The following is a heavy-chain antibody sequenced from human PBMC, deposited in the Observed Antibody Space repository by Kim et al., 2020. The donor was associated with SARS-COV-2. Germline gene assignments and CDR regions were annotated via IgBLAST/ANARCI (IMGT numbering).Heavy chain of an antibody. J-gene: IGHJ5*02. CDR2: IYYSGST. CDR3: ARGDGYGGNSEDWFDP. Sequence: SETLSLTCTVSGGSISSGGYYWSWIRQHPGKGLEWIGYIYYSGSTYYNPSLKSRVTISVDTSKNQFSLKLSSVTAADTAVYYCARGDGYGGNSEDWFDPWGQGTLVTVSS. CDR1: GGSISSGGYY. V-gene: IGHV4-31*03. D-gene: IGHD2-21*02.